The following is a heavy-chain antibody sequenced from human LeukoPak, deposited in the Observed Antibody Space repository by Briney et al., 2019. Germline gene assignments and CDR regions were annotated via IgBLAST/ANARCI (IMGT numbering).Heavy chain of an antibody. CDR2: ISGSGGST. D-gene: IGHD3-22*01. Sequence: HPGGSLRLSCAASGFTFSSYAMSWVRQAPGKGLEWVSAISGSGGSTYYADSVKGRFTISRHNSKNTLYLQMNSLRAEDTAVYYCARGGGYYDSSGYYPNYFDYWGQGTLVTVSS. CDR3: ARGGGYYDSSGYYPNYFDY. V-gene: IGHV3-23*01. CDR1: GFTFSSYA. J-gene: IGHJ4*02.